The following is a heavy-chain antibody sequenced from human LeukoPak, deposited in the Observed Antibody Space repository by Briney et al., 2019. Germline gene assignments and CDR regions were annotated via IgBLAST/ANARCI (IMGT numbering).Heavy chain of an antibody. Sequence: GGSLRLSCAASGFTFSSYGMSWVRQAPGKGLEWVSAISASGGSTYYADSVKGRFTISRDNSKNTLYLQMNSLRAEDTAVYYCAKDLRWEQWLFDYWGQGTLVTVSS. CDR1: GFTFSSYG. J-gene: IGHJ4*02. D-gene: IGHD6-19*01. CDR3: AKDLRWEQWLFDY. V-gene: IGHV3-23*01. CDR2: ISASGGST.